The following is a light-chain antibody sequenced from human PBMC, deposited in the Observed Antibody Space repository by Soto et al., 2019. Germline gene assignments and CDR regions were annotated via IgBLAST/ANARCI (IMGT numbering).Light chain of an antibody. V-gene: IGKV3-15*01. CDR1: QRVSSN. CDR3: QQFGGSLTWT. CDR2: GAS. J-gene: IGKJ1*01. Sequence: EIVMTQSPATLSVSPGERATLSCRASQRVSSNLAWYQQKPGQAPRLLIYGASTRATGVPARFSGSGSGTEFTLTISDLQSEDFAVYYCQQFGGSLTWTFGQGTKVEIK.